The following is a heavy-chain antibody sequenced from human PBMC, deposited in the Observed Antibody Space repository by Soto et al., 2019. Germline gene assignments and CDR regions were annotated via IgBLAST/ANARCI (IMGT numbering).Heavy chain of an antibody. J-gene: IGHJ4*02. CDR1: GYSFPGYW. D-gene: IGHD2-8*01. CDR2: IYPYDSDA. CDR3: ARAGETYGHYFDS. V-gene: IGHV5-51*01. Sequence: EVQLVQSRREVKKPGESLQISCKGSGYSFPGYWIGWVRQMPGKGLEWMAIIYPYDSDAKYSPSFQGQVTISADKSINTAFLEWRTLRASDTAVYYCARAGETYGHYFDSWGQGPLLTVSS.